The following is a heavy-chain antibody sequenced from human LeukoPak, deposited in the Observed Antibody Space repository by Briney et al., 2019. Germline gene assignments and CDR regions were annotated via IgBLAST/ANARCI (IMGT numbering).Heavy chain of an antibody. V-gene: IGHV1-24*01. J-gene: IGHJ6*02. Sequence: GASVKVSCKVSGYTLTELSMHWVRQAPGKGREWMGGFEPEDGETIYAQKFQGRVTMTEDTSTDTAYMELSSLRSEDTAVYYCAKSLAVAGYYYGMDVWGQGTTVTVSS. CDR1: GYTLTELS. CDR3: AKSLAVAGYYYGMDV. CDR2: FEPEDGET. D-gene: IGHD6-19*01.